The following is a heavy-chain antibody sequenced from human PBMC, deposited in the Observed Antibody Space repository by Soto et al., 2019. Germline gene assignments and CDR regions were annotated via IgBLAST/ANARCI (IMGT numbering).Heavy chain of an antibody. CDR3: ARGTQQLGREQQRLGP. CDR1: GGSFSGYY. J-gene: IGHJ5*02. CDR2: INHSGST. Sequence: SETLSLNCAVYGGSFSGYYWSWIRQPPRKGLEWIGEINHSGSTNYTPSLKSRVTISVDRCKNRCSLTLTSVTAADTAVCFCARGTQQLGREQQRLGPWGQGTLVTV. V-gene: IGHV4-34*01. D-gene: IGHD6-13*01.